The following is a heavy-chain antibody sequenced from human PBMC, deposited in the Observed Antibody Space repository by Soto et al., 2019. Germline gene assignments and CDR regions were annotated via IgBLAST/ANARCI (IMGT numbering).Heavy chain of an antibody. D-gene: IGHD1-26*01. CDR3: ARERQWESLPS. CDR1: GYTFRNYG. Sequence: QVQLVQSGAEVKKPGASVKVSCEAYGYTFRNYGITWVRQAPGQGLEWMGWVSAYNRNTNYAQKFQDRVTMTTDTPTSTVDMELRSLRSDDRAIYCCARERQWESLPSWGQGTLVTVPS. CDR2: VSAYNRNT. V-gene: IGHV1-18*01. J-gene: IGHJ5*02.